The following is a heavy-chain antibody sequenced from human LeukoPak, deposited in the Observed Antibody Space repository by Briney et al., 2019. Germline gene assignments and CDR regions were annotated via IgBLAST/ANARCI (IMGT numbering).Heavy chain of an antibody. CDR2: IIPIFGTA. J-gene: IGHJ4*02. CDR3: ARGFGSYYFDY. V-gene: IGHV1-69*05. CDR1: GGTFISYA. Sequence: GASVNVSCKASGGTFISYAISWVRQAPGQGLEWMGGIIPIFGTANYAQKFQGRVTITTDESTSTAYMELSSLRSEDTAVYYCARGFGSYYFDYWGQGTLVTVSS. D-gene: IGHD1-26*01.